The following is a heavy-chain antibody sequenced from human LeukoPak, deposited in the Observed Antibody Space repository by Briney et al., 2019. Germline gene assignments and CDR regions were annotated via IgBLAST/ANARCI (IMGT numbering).Heavy chain of an antibody. Sequence: SETLSLTCTVSGGSISSSSYSWGWIRQPPGTGREWIGSIYYSGSTYYNPSLKSRVTISVATSKNRFSLKLSSVSAADTAVYYCARDGSGSYQQYYYYGMDVWGQGTTVTVSS. V-gene: IGHV4-39*02. D-gene: IGHD3-10*01. CDR2: IYYSGST. CDR3: ARDGSGSYQQYYYYGMDV. CDR1: GGSISSSSYS. J-gene: IGHJ6*02.